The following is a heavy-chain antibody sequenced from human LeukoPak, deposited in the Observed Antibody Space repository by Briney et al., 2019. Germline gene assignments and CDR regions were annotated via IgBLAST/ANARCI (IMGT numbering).Heavy chain of an antibody. CDR2: INPNSGGT. D-gene: IGHD1-26*01. Sequence: ASVKVSCKASGYTFTGYYMHWVRQAPGQGLEWMGWINPNSGGTNYAQKFQGRVTMTRDTSISTAYMELSRLRSDDTAVYYCATWEWELLRNWFDPWGQGTLVTVSS. CDR1: GYTFTGYY. V-gene: IGHV1-2*02. J-gene: IGHJ5*02. CDR3: ATWEWELLRNWFDP.